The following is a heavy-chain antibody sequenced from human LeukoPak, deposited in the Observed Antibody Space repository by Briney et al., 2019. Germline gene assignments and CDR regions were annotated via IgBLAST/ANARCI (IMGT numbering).Heavy chain of an antibody. CDR3: AKAGSDYYGSGSYYTGKNYYYYMDV. CDR2: ISWNSGSI. J-gene: IGHJ6*03. Sequence: GGSLRLSCAASGFTFDDYAMHWVRQAPGKGLEWVSGISWNSGSIGYADSVKGRFTISRDNSKNSLYLQMNSLRAEDTALYYCAKAGSDYYGSGSYYTGKNYYYYMDVWGEGTTVTVSS. V-gene: IGHV3-9*01. D-gene: IGHD3-10*01. CDR1: GFTFDDYA.